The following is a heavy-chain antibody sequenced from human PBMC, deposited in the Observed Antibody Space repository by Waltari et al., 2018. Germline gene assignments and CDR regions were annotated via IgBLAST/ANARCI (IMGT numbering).Heavy chain of an antibody. CDR1: GYTFIDYY. Sequence: QVQVVQSGAEVKKPGASVSVSCRASGYTFIDYYMHWLRQAPGQGVEWMGLINPRMGDTRSAQSFQGRGTMTRDTSINTVYMELRSLRSDDTAVYYCARGPSHGGFDYWGQGTLVTVSS. CDR3: ARGPSHGGFDY. D-gene: IGHD3-16*01. CDR2: INPRMGDT. J-gene: IGHJ4*02. V-gene: IGHV1-2*02.